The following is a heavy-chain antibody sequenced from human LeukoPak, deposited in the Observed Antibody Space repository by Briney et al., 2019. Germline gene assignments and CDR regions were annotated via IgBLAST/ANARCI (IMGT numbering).Heavy chain of an antibody. V-gene: IGHV4-4*07. CDR2: IYTSGST. Sequence: SETLSLTCSVCGGSISSYYWSWIRQPAGKGLEWIGRIYTSGSTNYNPSLKSRVSMSVDTSKNQFSLKLSSVTAADTAVYYCARSIAVAGPGFDYWGQGTLVTVSS. CDR3: ARSIAVAGPGFDY. CDR1: GGSISSYY. J-gene: IGHJ4*02. D-gene: IGHD6-19*01.